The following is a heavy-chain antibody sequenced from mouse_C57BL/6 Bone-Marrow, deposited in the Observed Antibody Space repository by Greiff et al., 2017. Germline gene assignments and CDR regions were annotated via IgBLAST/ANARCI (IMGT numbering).Heavy chain of an antibody. D-gene: IGHD2-4*01. V-gene: IGHV6-3*01. CDR2: IRLKSDNYAT. J-gene: IGHJ4*01. CDR1: GFTFSNYW. Sequence: EVKLVESGGGLVQPGGSMKLSCVASGFTFSNYWMNWVRQSPEKGLEWVAQIRLKSDNYATHYAESVKGRFTISRDDSKSSVYLQMNNLRAEDTGIYYCTDYDEGSNYAMDYWGQGTSVTVSS. CDR3: TDYDEGSNYAMDY.